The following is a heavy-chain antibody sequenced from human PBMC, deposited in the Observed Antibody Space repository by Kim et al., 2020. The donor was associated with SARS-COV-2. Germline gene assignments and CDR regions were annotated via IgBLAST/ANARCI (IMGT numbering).Heavy chain of an antibody. CDR3: ARQTPYDYVWGSYPSAGMDV. Sequence: SETLSLTCAVSGGSISSSNWWSWVRQPPGKGLEWIGEIYHSGSTNYNPSLKSRVTISVDKSKNQFSLKLSSVTAADTAVYYCARQTPYDYVWGSYPSAGMDVWGQGTTVTVSS. J-gene: IGHJ6*02. CDR1: GGSISSSNW. V-gene: IGHV4-4*02. D-gene: IGHD3-16*02. CDR2: IYHSGST.